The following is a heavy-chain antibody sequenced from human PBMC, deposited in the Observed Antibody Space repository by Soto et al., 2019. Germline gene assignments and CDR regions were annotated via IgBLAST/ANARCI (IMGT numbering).Heavy chain of an antibody. Sequence: QVQLQQWGAGLLKPSETLSLTCAVYGGSFSGYYWSWIRQPPGKGLEWIGEINHSGSTNYNPSLKSRVTISXXTXKXXFSLKLSSVTAADTAVYYCARGGRGFPARTCWFDPWGQGTLVTVSS. CDR1: GGSFSGYY. D-gene: IGHD6-25*01. J-gene: IGHJ5*02. V-gene: IGHV4-34*01. CDR3: ARGGRGFPARTCWFDP. CDR2: INHSGST.